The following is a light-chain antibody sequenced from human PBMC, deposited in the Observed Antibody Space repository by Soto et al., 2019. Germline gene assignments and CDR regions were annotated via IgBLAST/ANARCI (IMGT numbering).Light chain of an antibody. CDR3: SSYTSSSPVI. CDR2: DVR. Sequence: QSALTQPASVSGSPGQSITISCTGTSSDVGGYNFVSWYQQHPGKAPKFIIYDVRNRPSGVSNRFSGSRSDNTASLTISGLQAEDEADYYCSSYTSSSPVIFGGGTKVTVL. V-gene: IGLV2-14*03. CDR1: SSDVGGYNF. J-gene: IGLJ2*01.